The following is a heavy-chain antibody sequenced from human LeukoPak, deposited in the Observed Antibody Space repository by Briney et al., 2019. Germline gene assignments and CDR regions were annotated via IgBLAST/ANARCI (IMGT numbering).Heavy chain of an antibody. CDR3: AREGEDTAMVDY. Sequence: GRSLRLSCAASGFTFSSYAMHWVRQAPGKELEWVAVISYDGSNKYYADSVKGRFTISRDNSKNTLYLQMNSLRAEDTAVYYCAREGEDTAMVDYWGQGTLVTVSS. V-gene: IGHV3-30*04. D-gene: IGHD5-18*01. CDR1: GFTFSSYA. CDR2: ISYDGSNK. J-gene: IGHJ4*02.